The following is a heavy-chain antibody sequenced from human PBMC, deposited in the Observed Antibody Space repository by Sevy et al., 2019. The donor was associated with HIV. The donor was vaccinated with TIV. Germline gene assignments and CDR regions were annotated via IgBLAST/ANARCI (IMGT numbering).Heavy chain of an antibody. CDR3: AKVRDDNSGQGFQH. V-gene: IGHV3-7*01. CDR2: IKQDGSEK. CDR1: GFTFRRYY. J-gene: IGHJ1*01. Sequence: GGSLRLSCVASGFTFRRYYMSWVRQAPGKGLEWVANIKQDGSEKYYVDSVKGRFTISRDNAKNSLYLHMSSLSAEDTAVYSGAKVRDDNSGQGFQHWGQGTLVTVSS. D-gene: IGHD3-22*01.